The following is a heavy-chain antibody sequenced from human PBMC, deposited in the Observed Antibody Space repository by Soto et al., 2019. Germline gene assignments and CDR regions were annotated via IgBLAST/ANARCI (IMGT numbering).Heavy chain of an antibody. Sequence: QVQLQESGPGLVKPSQTLSLTCTVSGGSISSGGYYWSWIRQHPGKGLEWIGYIYYSGSTYYNPSRKSRVTISVYMSKNQFSLKLSSVTAADTAVYYCARVEAGHDAFDIWGQGTMVTVSS. CDR2: IYYSGST. CDR1: GGSISSGGYY. D-gene: IGHD3-10*01. CDR3: ARVEAGHDAFDI. V-gene: IGHV4-31*03. J-gene: IGHJ3*02.